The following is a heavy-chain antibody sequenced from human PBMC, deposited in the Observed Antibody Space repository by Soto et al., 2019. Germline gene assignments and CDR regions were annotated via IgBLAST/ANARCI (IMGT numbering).Heavy chain of an antibody. J-gene: IGHJ4*02. CDR3: ASIPPSAVGASSEVDY. D-gene: IGHD1-26*01. CDR1: VFTFSTNW. V-gene: IGHV3-74*03. Sequence: RHSFSACVFTFSTNWMHWVRQAPGKGLVWVARIKGDGTSITYADSVKGRFTISRDNAKNTLDLQMNSLRAEDTAVYYCASIPPSAVGASSEVDYWGQGTLVTSPQ. CDR2: IKGDGTSI.